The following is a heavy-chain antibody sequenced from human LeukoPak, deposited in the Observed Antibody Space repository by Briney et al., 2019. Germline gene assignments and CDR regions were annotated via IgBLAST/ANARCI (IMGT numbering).Heavy chain of an antibody. CDR3: ATVSPYCSSTSCYKTYYYMDV. J-gene: IGHJ6*03. Sequence: ASVKVSCKASGYTFTGYYMHWVRQAPGQGLEWMGWINPNSGGTNYAQKFQGRVTMTRDTSISTAYMELSRLRSDDTAVYYCATVSPYCSSTSCYKTYYYMDVWGKGTTVTISS. CDR1: GYTFTGYY. V-gene: IGHV1-2*02. D-gene: IGHD2-2*02. CDR2: INPNSGGT.